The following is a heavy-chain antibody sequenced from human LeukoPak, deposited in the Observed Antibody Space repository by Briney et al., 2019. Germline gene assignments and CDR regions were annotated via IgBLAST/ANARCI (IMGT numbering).Heavy chain of an antibody. CDR3: ANPRATGTDLDY. D-gene: IGHD1-1*01. V-gene: IGHV3-30*02. CDR2: IRYDGSK. Sequence: GGSPRLSCAASGFTFSSYGMHWVRQAPGKGLEWVAFIRYDGSKYYADSVKGRFTISRDNSKNTLYLQMNSLRAEDTAVYYCANPRATGTDLDYWGQGTLVTVSS. CDR1: GFTFSSYG. J-gene: IGHJ4*02.